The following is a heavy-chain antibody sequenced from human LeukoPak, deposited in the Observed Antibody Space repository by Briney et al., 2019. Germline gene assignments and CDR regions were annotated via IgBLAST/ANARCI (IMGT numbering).Heavy chain of an antibody. J-gene: IGHJ5*02. CDR2: IYHSGST. D-gene: IGHD2-2*01. V-gene: IGHV4-30-2*01. CDR1: GGSISSGGYS. CDR3: ARGDPEEVPAVWFDP. Sequence: PSQTLSLTCAVSGGSISSGGYSWSWIRQPPGKGLEWIGYIYHSGSTYYNPSLKSRVTISVDRSKNQFSLKLSSVTAADTAVYYCARGDPEEVPAVWFDPWGQGTLVTVSS.